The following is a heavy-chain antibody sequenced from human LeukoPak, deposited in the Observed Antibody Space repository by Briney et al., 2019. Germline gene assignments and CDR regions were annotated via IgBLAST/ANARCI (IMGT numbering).Heavy chain of an antibody. J-gene: IGHJ1*01. Sequence: GASVKVSCKVSGYTLTELSMHWVRQAPGKGLEWMGGFDPEDGETIYAQKFQGRVTMTEDTSTDTAYMELSSLRSEDTAVYYCATSRPLDYNDSSGYGFQHWGQGTLVTVSS. CDR3: ATSRPLDYNDSSGYGFQH. V-gene: IGHV1-24*01. D-gene: IGHD3-22*01. CDR2: FDPEDGET. CDR1: GYTLTELS.